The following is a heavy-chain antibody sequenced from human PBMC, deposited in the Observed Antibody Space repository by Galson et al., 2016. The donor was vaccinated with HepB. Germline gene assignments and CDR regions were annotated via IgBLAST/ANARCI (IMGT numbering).Heavy chain of an antibody. V-gene: IGHV3-30*18. CDR1: GFTFSHYG. CDR2: ISYDGSNK. D-gene: IGHD6-19*01. J-gene: IGHJ4*02. CDR3: AKWGRGWYHFDI. Sequence: SLRLSCAASGFTFSHYGMYWVRQAPGKGLEWVAVISYDGSNKDYTESVKGRFTISRVNSKNTLFLQMNSLRVEDTAVYYCAKWGRGWYHFDIWGQGTLVSVSS.